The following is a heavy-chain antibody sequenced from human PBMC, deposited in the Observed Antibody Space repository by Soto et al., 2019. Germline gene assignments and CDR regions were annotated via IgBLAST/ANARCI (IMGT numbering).Heavy chain of an antibody. J-gene: IGHJ4*02. CDR2: SRNKANRYNT. CDR3: VSTATGYHFDH. D-gene: IGHD4-4*01. Sequence: EVQLVESGGALVQPGGSLRLSCAVSGLTLSDQFMDWVRHTPGKGLEWISRSRNKANRYNTEYAASVRGRFTISRDESRNLLYLHLNSLRSEDTAVYYCVSTATGYHFDHWGQGTLVTVSS. V-gene: IGHV3-72*01. CDR1: GLTLSDQF.